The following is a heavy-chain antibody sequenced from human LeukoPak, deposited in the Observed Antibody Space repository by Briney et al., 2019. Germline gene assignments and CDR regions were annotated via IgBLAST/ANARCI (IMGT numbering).Heavy chain of an antibody. Sequence: TGGSLTLSCAASGFTFSSYAMSWVGQAPGKGVGWVSGVSGSGGGTYYADSAKGRFTISRENSKNRLYLQMNSLRAEDTAVYYCAKEGGRVAGNWGQGTLVTVSS. CDR3: AKEGGRVAGN. CDR2: VSGSGGGT. CDR1: GFTFSSYA. V-gene: IGHV3-23*01. D-gene: IGHD6-19*01. J-gene: IGHJ4*02.